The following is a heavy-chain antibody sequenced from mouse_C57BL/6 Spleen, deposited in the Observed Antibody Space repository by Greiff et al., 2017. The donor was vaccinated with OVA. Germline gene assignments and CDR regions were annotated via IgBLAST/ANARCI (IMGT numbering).Heavy chain of an antibody. J-gene: IGHJ4*01. D-gene: IGHD2-3*01. Sequence: VKLVESGAELVKPGASVKISCKASGYAFSSYWMNWVKQRPGKGLEWIGQIYPGDGDTNYNGKFKGKATLTADKSSSTAYMQLSSLTSEDSAVYCCARESYDGYSSVAMDCWGQGTSVTVSS. CDR2: IYPGDGDT. V-gene: IGHV1-80*01. CDR1: GYAFSSYW. CDR3: ARESYDGYSSVAMDC.